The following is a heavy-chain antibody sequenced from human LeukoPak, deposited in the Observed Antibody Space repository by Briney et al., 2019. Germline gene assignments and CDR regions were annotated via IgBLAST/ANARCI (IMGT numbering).Heavy chain of an antibody. J-gene: IGHJ4*02. CDR3: ARDVYNRNGGYSFDY. D-gene: IGHD5-18*01. V-gene: IGHV4-30-2*01. Sequence: SETLSLTCAVSGGSITSDNDSWTWIRQPPGKGLEWIGYIYHSGSAYYNPSLKSRVTMSVDTSKNQFSLQLSSVTAADTAVYYCARDVYNRNGGYSFDYWGQGTLVTVSS. CDR1: GGSITSDNDS. CDR2: IYHSGSA.